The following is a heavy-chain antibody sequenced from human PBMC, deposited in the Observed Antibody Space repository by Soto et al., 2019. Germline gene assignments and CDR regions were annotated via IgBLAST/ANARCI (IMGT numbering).Heavy chain of an antibody. V-gene: IGHV3-73*02. Sequence: EVQLVESGGGLVQPGGSLKLSCAASGFTFTESAIHWVRQTSGTGLEWVGRIRSKANGYATAYAASVKGRFTISRDDSENTAYLLMNSLKTDDTAVYYCTPWGDSYSYGMDVWGQGTTVTVSS. CDR1: GFTFTESA. CDR3: TPWGDSYSYGMDV. J-gene: IGHJ6*02. D-gene: IGHD3-16*01. CDR2: IRSKANGYAT.